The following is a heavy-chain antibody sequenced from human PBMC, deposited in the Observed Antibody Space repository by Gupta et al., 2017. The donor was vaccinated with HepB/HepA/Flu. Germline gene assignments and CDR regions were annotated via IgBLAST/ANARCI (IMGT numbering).Heavy chain of an antibody. CDR2: ISYDGSNK. V-gene: IGHV3-30*18. D-gene: IGHD6-19*01. CDR3: AKDLTAVAVGLDY. J-gene: IGHJ4*02. Sequence: QVQLVESGGGVVQPGRSLRLSCAASGFTFSSYGMLWVRQAPGKGLEWVAVISYDGSNKYYADSVKCRFTISRDNSKNTLYLQMNSLRAEDTAVYYWAKDLTAVAVGLDYWGQGTLVTVSS. CDR1: GFTFSSYG.